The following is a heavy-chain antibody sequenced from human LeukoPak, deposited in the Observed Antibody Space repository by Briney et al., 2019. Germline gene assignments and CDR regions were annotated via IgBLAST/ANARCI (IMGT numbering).Heavy chain of an antibody. CDR3: ATVPVRLTAILRYFDY. J-gene: IGHJ4*02. CDR2: FDPEDGET. CDR1: GGTFSSYA. D-gene: IGHD2-21*02. Sequence: ASVKVSCKASGGTFSSYAISWVRQAPGKGLEWIGGFDPEDGETIYAQKFQGRVTMTEDTSTDTAYMELSSLRSEDTAVYYCATVPVRLTAILRYFDYWGQGTLVTVSS. V-gene: IGHV1-24*01.